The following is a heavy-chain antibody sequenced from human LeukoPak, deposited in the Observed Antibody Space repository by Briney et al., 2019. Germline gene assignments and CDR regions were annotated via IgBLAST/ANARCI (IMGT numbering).Heavy chain of an antibody. CDR3: ARDLEYIYAGFDY. D-gene: IGHD5-18*01. J-gene: IGHJ4*02. CDR1: GGTFSSYA. CDR2: IIPIFGTA. V-gene: IGHV1-69*05. Sequence: SVKVSCKASGGTFSSYAISWVRQAPGQGLEWMGRIIPIFGTANYAQKSHGRVTITTDESTSTAYMELSSLRSEDTAVYYCARDLEYIYAGFDYWGQGTLVTVSS.